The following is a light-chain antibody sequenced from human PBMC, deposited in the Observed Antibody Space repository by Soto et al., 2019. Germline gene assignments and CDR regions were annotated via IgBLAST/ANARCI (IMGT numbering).Light chain of an antibody. CDR3: QQYGGSWT. J-gene: IGKJ1*01. Sequence: IVLTQSPGTLSLSQGESATLSCSASHSVSSSYLAWYQQKPGQAPRLLLYVACSRATGIPDRFGGSGSGTDRALTISRLEPGEFSVDYWQQYGGSWTFGQGTKVEIK. CDR1: HSVSSSY. CDR2: VAC. V-gene: IGKV3-20*01.